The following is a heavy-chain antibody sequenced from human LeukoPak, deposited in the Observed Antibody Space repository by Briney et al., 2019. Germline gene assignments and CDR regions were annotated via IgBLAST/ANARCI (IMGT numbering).Heavy chain of an antibody. CDR2: INHSGST. Sequence: LALRATVHGGSFSGYSWSWIRQPPGKGLEWIGEINHSGSTNYNPSLKSRVTISVDTSKNQFSLNLSSVTAADTAVYYCARAGGYISGCYHYMDAWDRVTWVPVSS. CDR3: ARAGGYISGCYHYMDA. V-gene: IGHV4-34*01. J-gene: IGHJ6*03. D-gene: IGHD5-18*01. CDR1: GGSFSGYS.